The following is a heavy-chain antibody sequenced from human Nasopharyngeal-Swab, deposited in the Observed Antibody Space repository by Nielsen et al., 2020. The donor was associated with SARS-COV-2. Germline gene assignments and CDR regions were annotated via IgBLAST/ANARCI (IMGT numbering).Heavy chain of an antibody. CDR3: AREEGLYGSGSYSWFDL. J-gene: IGHJ5*02. CDR1: GFTFSSYW. D-gene: IGHD3-10*01. CDR2: INSDGSST. Sequence: GESLKISCVASGFTFSSYWMHWVRQAPGKGLVWVSRINSDGSSTSYADSVKGRFTISRDNAKNTLYLQMNSLRAEDTAVYYCAREEGLYGSGSYSWFDLWGQGTLVTVSS. V-gene: IGHV3-74*01.